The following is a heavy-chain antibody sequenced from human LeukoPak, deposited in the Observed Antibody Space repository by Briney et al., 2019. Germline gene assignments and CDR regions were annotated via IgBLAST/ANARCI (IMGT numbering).Heavy chain of an antibody. Sequence: GWSLRLSCAASGFTFSGSTRNWGRQAPGKGLEWVSFISTSSSYIYYADSVRGRFTISRDNAKNTLYLQMNSPRAEATAVYYCARAVGGRRFDPWGQGTLVTVSS. CDR2: ISTSSSYI. J-gene: IGHJ5*02. CDR3: ARAVGGRRFDP. V-gene: IGHV3-21*01. CDR1: GFTFSGST. D-gene: IGHD1-26*01.